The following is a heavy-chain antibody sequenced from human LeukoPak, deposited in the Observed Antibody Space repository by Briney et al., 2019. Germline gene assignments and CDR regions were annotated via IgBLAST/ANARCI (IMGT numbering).Heavy chain of an antibody. Sequence: SQTLSLTCTVSGGSISSGSYYWSWIRQPAGKGLEWIGRIYTSGSTNYNPSLKSRVTISVDTSKNQFSLNLNSVTAADTAVYFCARDEGSAYPFDYWGQGTLVTVSS. CDR2: IYTSGST. V-gene: IGHV4-61*02. CDR1: GGSISSGSYY. D-gene: IGHD3-22*01. CDR3: ARDEGSAYPFDY. J-gene: IGHJ4*02.